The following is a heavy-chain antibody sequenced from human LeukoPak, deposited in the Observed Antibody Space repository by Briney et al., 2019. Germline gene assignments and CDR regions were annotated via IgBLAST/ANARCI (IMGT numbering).Heavy chain of an antibody. Sequence: SGGSLRLSCAASGFTFSSYPMTWVRQAPGKGLEWVTVISDSGGSTYYADSVKGRFTISRDNSQNTVYPQMNSLRVEDTAVYYCAKGIRRYPEPSSWSCFDSWGQGTLVTVS. CDR1: GFTFSSYP. CDR2: ISDSGGST. V-gene: IGHV3-23*01. D-gene: IGHD6-13*01. J-gene: IGHJ4*02. CDR3: AKGIRRYPEPSSWSCFDS.